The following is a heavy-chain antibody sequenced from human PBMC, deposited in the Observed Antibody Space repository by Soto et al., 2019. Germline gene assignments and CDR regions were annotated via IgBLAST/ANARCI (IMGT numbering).Heavy chain of an antibody. D-gene: IGHD6-13*01. J-gene: IGHJ4*02. CDR1: GYTFTSYG. Sequence: ASVKVSCKASGYTFTSYGISWVRQAPGQGLEWMGWISAYNGNTNYAQKLQGRVTMTTDTSTSTAYMELRSLRSDDTAVYYCARDRGYISPRHYFDYWGQGTLVTVSS. CDR2: ISAYNGNT. V-gene: IGHV1-18*01. CDR3: ARDRGYISPRHYFDY.